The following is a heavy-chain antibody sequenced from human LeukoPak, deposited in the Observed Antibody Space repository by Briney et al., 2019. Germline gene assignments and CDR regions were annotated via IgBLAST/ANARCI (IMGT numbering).Heavy chain of an antibody. CDR3: ARDRTNWGVEQGVDI. CDR2: MYYIGST. Sequence: SETLSLTCTVSDGSISSAGYYWSWIRQHPGKGLEWFGYMYYIGSTYYNPSLKSRVTISVDTSKNQFSLKLSSVTAADTAVYYCARDRTNWGVEQGVDIWGQGTMVTVSS. D-gene: IGHD7-27*01. J-gene: IGHJ3*02. V-gene: IGHV4-31*03. CDR1: DGSISSAGYY.